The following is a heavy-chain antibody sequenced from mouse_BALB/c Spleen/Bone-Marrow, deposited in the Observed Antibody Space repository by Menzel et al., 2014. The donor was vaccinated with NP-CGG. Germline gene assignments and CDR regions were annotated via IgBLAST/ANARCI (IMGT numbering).Heavy chain of an antibody. V-gene: IGHV1S56*01. CDR1: GNTFTSYD. Sequence: QVQLQQSGVELVKPGASVKLSCKASGNTFTSYDINWVRQRPEQGLEWIGWIFPGDSTTKYNEKFKGKATLSTDKSSSTVHMQLSRLTSEDSAVYICVRSRLRDWYFDVWGAGTTVTISS. D-gene: IGHD1-2*01. CDR3: VRSRLRDWYFDV. J-gene: IGHJ1*01. CDR2: IFPGDSTT.